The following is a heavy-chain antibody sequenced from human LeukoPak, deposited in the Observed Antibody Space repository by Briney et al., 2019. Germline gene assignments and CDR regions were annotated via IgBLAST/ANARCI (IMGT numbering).Heavy chain of an antibody. CDR3: ATNRGY. Sequence: ASVTVSFTFSVYTLTELSMHWVRQAPGTGLGWMGGFDPEDGETIYAQKFQGRVTMTEDTSTDTAHMELSSLKSEDTAVYSCATNRGYWGQGTLVTVSS. CDR2: FDPEDGET. V-gene: IGHV1-24*01. J-gene: IGHJ4*02. CDR1: VYTLTELS. D-gene: IGHD3-10*01.